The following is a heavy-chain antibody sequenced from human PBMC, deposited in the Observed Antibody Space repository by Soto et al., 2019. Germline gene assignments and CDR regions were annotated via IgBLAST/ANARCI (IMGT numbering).Heavy chain of an antibody. V-gene: IGHV1-69*13. CDR1: GCTFSSYA. CDR2: IIPIFGTA. D-gene: IGHD6-13*01. J-gene: IGHJ6*02. CDR3: ARSLRIAAAGLISYYYYYGMDV. Sequence: ASVKVSCKASGCTFSSYAISWVRQAPGQGLEWMGGIIPIFGTANYAQKFQGRVTITADESTSTAYMELSSLRSEDTAVYYCARSLRIAAAGLISYYYYYGMDVWGQGTTVTVSS.